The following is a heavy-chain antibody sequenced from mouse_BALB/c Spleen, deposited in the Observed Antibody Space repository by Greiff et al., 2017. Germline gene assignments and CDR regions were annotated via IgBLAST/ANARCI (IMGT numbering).Heavy chain of an antibody. CDR2: IYPGDGDT. V-gene: IGHV1-87*01. Sequence: VQLQQSGAELARPGASVKLSCKASGYTFTSYWMQWVKQRPGQGLEWIGAIYPGDGDTRYTQKFKGKATLTADKSSSTAYMQLSSLASEDSAVYYCARWDYGFAYWGQGTLVTVSA. D-gene: IGHD2-4*01. CDR1: GYTFTSYW. J-gene: IGHJ3*01. CDR3: ARWDYGFAY.